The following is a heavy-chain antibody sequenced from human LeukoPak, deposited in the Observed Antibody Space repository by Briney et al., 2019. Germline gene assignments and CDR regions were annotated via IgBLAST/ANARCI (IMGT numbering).Heavy chain of an antibody. Sequence: INXSGSTNYPPSLKSRVTISVDTSKTQFSLKLSSVTAADTAVYYCACRIVVVPAAPPNNNWFDPWGQGALVTVSS. J-gene: IGHJ5*02. D-gene: IGHD2-2*01. V-gene: IGHV4-34*01. CDR3: ACRIVVVPAAPPNNNWFDP. CDR2: INXSGST.